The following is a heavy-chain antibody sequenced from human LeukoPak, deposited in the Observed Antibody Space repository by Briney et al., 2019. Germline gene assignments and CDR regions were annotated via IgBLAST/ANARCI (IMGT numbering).Heavy chain of an antibody. V-gene: IGHV4-39*01. CDR3: ARHPTSYCSGGNCYFDY. CDR1: GDSISSSSYY. CDR2: IFYSGST. D-gene: IGHD2-15*01. J-gene: IGHJ4*02. Sequence: KPSETLSLTCTVSGDSISSSSYYWDWIRQPPGKGLEWIATIFYSGSTYINPSLKSRVTMSVDTSKNQFSLKLSSVTAADTAVYFCARHPTSYCSGGNCYFDYWGQGTLVTVSS.